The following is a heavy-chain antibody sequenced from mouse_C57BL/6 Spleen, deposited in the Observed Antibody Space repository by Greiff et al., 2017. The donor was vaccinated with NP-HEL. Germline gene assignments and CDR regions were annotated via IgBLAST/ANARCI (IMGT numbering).Heavy chain of an antibody. J-gene: IGHJ1*03. CDR1: GYTFTDYY. CDR3: ARGVTTVVAHWYFDV. V-gene: IGHV1-26*01. D-gene: IGHD1-1*01. Sequence: EVQLQQSGPELVKPGASVKISCKASGYTFTDYYMNWVKQSHGKSLEWIGDINPNNGGTSYNQKFKGKATLTVDKSSSTAYMELRSLTSEDSAVYYCARGVTTVVAHWYFDVWGTGTTVTVSS. CDR2: INPNNGGT.